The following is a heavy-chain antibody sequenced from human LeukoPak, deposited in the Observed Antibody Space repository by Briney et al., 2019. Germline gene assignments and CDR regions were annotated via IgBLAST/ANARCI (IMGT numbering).Heavy chain of an antibody. J-gene: IGHJ3*02. Sequence: GGSLRLSCAASGFTFSSYEMNWVRQAPGKGLEWVSYISSSSSTIYYADSVKGRFTISRDNAKNSLYLQMNSLRAEDTAVYYCARWQAFDIWGQGTMVTVSS. CDR1: GFTFSSYE. V-gene: IGHV3-48*01. CDR3: ARWQAFDI. CDR2: ISSSSSTI.